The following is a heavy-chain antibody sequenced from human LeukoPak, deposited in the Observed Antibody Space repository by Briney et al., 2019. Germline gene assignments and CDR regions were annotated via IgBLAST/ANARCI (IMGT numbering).Heavy chain of an antibody. CDR1: TLTFSDYY. J-gene: IGHJ5*02. D-gene: IGHD6-19*01. V-gene: IGHV3-11*06. Sequence: SGGSLRLSCAASTLTFSDYYMSWLGQAPGGGMEWISYISPSRDYTNYADSVKGRFIISRDNAKNSLYLQMNSLRGDETAVYFCARDQYNSGLYHWGQGTLVTVSS. CDR3: ARDQYNSGLYH. CDR2: ISPSRDYT.